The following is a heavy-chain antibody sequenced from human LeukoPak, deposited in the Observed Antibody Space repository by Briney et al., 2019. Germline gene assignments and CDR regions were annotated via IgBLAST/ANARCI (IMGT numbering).Heavy chain of an antibody. Sequence: GGSLRLSCAASGFTFSSYAMSWIRQAPGKGLEWVSYISSSGSTIYYADSVKGRFTISRDNAKNSLYLQMNSLRAEDTAVYYCARGRYSNYAPFDYWGQGTLVTVSS. CDR2: ISSSGSTI. CDR3: ARGRYSNYAPFDY. V-gene: IGHV3-11*04. J-gene: IGHJ4*02. D-gene: IGHD4-11*01. CDR1: GFTFSSYA.